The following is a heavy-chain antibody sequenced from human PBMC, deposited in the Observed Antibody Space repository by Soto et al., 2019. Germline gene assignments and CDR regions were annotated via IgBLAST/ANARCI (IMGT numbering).Heavy chain of an antibody. J-gene: IGHJ6*02. CDR3: ARDLRPAYYDFWSGYYTDYYYYGMDV. Sequence: QVQLVQSGAEVKKPGASVKVSCKASGYTFTGYYMHWERQAPGQGLECMGWINPNSGGTNFAPKFQVRVTMTRDTSISTAYMELSRLRSDDTAVYYCARDLRPAYYDFWSGYYTDYYYYGMDVWCQGTTVTVSS. CDR1: GYTFTGYY. V-gene: IGHV1-2*02. CDR2: INPNSGGT. D-gene: IGHD3-3*01.